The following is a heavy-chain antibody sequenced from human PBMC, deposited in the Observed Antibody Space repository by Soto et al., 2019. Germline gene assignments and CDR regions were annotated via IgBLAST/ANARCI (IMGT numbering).Heavy chain of an antibody. CDR1: GFALSVYA. D-gene: IGHD2-2*01. CDR3: ARDLRYCSSTSCYPRYYFDY. V-gene: IGHV3-30-3*01. CDR2: ISYDGSNK. J-gene: IGHJ4*02. Sequence: PVGSLRLSCAAPGFALSVYAMHWVRQAPGKGLVWVSLISYDGSNKYYADSVKGRFTISRDNSKNTLYLQMNSLRAEDTAVYYCARDLRYCSSTSCYPRYYFDYWGQGTLVTVSS.